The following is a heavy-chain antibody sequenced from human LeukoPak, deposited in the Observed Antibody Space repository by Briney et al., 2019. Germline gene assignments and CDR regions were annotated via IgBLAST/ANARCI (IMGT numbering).Heavy chain of an antibody. V-gene: IGHV3-64*01. J-gene: IGHJ4*02. D-gene: IGHD2-2*01. CDR2: ISGTGVAT. CDR3: ARDASDIVVVPAAVGPFDL. Sequence: GGSLRLSCAASGFTFSNYAMSWVRQTPGKGLEYVSVISGTGVATHYATSVKGRFTISRDNSKNTLYLQMGSLRAEDMAVYYCARDASDIVVVPAAVGPFDLWGQGTLVTVSS. CDR1: GFTFSNYA.